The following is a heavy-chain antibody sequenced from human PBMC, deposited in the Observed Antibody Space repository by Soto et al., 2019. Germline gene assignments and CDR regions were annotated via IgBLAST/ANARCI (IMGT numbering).Heavy chain of an antibody. CDR3: AKKVNSGSGSQFFDY. CDR1: GFTFSSYS. D-gene: IGHD3-10*01. Sequence: LRLSCAASGFTFSSYSMSWVRQAPGKGLEWVSGFRSGGDDETTYYADAVRGRFTISRDNSKNTLFLQMNSLGAEDTAIYYCAKKVNSGSGSQFFDYWGQGTLVTVSS. V-gene: IGHV3-23*01. CDR2: FRSGGDDETT. J-gene: IGHJ4*02.